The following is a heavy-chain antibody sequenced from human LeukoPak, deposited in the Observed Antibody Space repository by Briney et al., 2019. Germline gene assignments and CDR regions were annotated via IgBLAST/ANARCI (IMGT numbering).Heavy chain of an antibody. CDR2: IDTNTGNP. CDR1: GYTFTNYT. D-gene: IGHD3-3*01. Sequence: ASVKVSCKASGYTFTNYTINWVRLAPGQGLEWMGWIDTNTGNPTYVQDFTGRFVFSLDTSVTTAYLQISSLKAEDTAVYYCARRGKSFDFWGQGTLVTVSS. V-gene: IGHV7-4-1*02. J-gene: IGHJ4*02. CDR3: ARRGKSFDF.